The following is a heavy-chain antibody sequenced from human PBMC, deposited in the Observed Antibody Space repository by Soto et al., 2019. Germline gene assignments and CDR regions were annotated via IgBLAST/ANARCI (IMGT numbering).Heavy chain of an antibody. CDR2: IAHSGSS. CDR1: NGSFSGYY. J-gene: IGHJ2*01. CDR3: ARGLTREEPWYFGL. V-gene: IGHV4-34*01. D-gene: IGHD2-2*01. Sequence: QAQLQQWGAGLLKPSETLSLTCAVSNGSFSGYYGSWIRQPPGKGLEWIGEIAHSGSSNYSPSLKSRVTMSVDTSKNQFSLKLTYVTAADTAVYYCARGLTREEPWYFGLWGRGTLVTVSS.